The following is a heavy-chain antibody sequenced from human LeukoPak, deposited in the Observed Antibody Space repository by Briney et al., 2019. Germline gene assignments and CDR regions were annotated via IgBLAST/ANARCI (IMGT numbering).Heavy chain of an antibody. CDR2: ISYDGSNK. V-gene: IGHV3-30*04. CDR3: ARVNRVVAATFYYYYGMDV. CDR1: GFTFSSYA. D-gene: IGHD2-15*01. J-gene: IGHJ6*02. Sequence: GGSLRLSCAASGFTFSSYAMHWVRQAPGKGLERVAVISYDGSNKYYADSVKGRFTISRDNSKNTLYLQMNSLRAEDTAVYYCARVNRVVAATFYYYYGMDVWGQGTTVTVSS.